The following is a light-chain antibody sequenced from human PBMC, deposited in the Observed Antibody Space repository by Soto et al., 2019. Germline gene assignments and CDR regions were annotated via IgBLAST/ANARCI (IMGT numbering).Light chain of an antibody. CDR2: EAS. J-gene: IGKJ1*01. CDR1: QTVGVR. V-gene: IGKV3-11*01. CDR3: QQYHSLPRT. Sequence: EIVLTQSPATLSASPGERATLSCMASQTVGVRFAWYQHKPGQAPRLLIYEASNRAAGVPGRFRGSGSGTDFTLTISRLEPEDFAVYYCQQYHSLPRTFGQGTKVDI.